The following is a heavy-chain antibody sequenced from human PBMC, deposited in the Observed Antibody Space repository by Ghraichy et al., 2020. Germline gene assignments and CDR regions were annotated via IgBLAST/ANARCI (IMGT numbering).Heavy chain of an antibody. D-gene: IGHD4-17*01. V-gene: IGHV4-39*01. CDR1: GGSIIGSTYY. CDR2: IYYSGTT. CDR3: VPNHGVDY. Sequence: SETLSLTCTVSGGSIIGSTYYWVWLRQPPGKGLVWIGNIYYSGTTYYNPSLKSRVTISVDTSKNQFSLKLSSMTAADTAVYYCVPNHGVDYWGQGTLVTFS. J-gene: IGHJ4*02.